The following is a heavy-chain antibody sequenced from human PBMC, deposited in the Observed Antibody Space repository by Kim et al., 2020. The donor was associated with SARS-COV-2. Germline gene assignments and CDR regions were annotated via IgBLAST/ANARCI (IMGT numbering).Heavy chain of an antibody. CDR1: GDSVSSNSAA. V-gene: IGHV6-1*01. J-gene: IGHJ6*02. CDR3: ARDLCSSTSCYLSSGYYYYYGMDV. Sequence: SQTLSLTCAISGDSVSSNSAAWNWIRQSPSRGLEWLGRTYYRSKWYNDYAVSVKSRITINPDTSKNQFSLQLNSVTPEDTAVYYCARDLCSSTSCYLSSGYYYYYGMDVWGQGTTVTVSS. D-gene: IGHD2-2*01. CDR2: TYYRSKWYN.